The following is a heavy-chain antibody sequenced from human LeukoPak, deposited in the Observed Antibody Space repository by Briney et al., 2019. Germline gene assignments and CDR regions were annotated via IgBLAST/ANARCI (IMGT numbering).Heavy chain of an antibody. V-gene: IGHV1-2*02. D-gene: IGHD5-12*01. J-gene: IGHJ4*02. CDR1: GYTISDHY. CDR2: VSPNSGRT. Sequence: ASVKVSCKASGYTISDHYMHWVRQAPGQGLEWMGWVSPNSGRTDSAQKFQGRVTMTRDTSINTAYMELNMLRSDDTAVYYCARDLYGGYPLARLDYWGQGTLVTVSS. CDR3: ARDLYGGYPLARLDY.